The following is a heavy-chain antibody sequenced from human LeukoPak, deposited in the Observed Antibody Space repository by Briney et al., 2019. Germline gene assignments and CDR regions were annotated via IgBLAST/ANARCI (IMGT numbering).Heavy chain of an antibody. J-gene: IGHJ4*02. Sequence: GGSLSLSCAACGLTFSNHWMHWVRQDAGKGLVWVAGITKDGGSTDYADSVKGRCIISRDNARNTLYLQINSLTADDTAVYYCTSGYGTYDYWGQGALVTVSS. V-gene: IGHV3-74*01. CDR1: GLTFSNHW. CDR3: TSGYGTYDY. D-gene: IGHD1-1*01. CDR2: ITKDGGST.